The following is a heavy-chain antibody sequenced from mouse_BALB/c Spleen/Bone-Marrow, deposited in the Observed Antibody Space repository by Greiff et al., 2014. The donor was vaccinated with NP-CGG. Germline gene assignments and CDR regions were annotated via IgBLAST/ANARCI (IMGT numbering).Heavy chain of an antibody. J-gene: IGHJ2*01. D-gene: IGHD2-1*01. CDR2: VNPYNGGT. CDR1: GYTFTDYY. Sequence: EVQLQQSGPELVKPGASVKMSCKASGYTFTDYYMDWVKQSHGESFEWIGRVNPYNGGTSYNQKFKGKATLTVDKSSSTAYMELNCLTSEDSAVYYCARGIYYGNYFDYWGQGTTLTVSS. V-gene: IGHV1-19*01. CDR3: ARGIYYGNYFDY.